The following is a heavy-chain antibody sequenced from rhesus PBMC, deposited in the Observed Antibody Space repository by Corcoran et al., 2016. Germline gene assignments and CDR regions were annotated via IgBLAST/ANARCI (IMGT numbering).Heavy chain of an antibody. Sequence: EVQLVESGGGVEKPGGSLRLSCAASGVSFSDYYMYWVRQDPGKGLEWVSGISYTGGSTYYADSVKGRFNISRENAKNTLYLQMDSLRAEDTAVYYCARGDYSNYFDYWGQGVLVTVSS. D-gene: IGHD4-29*01. V-gene: IGHV3S18*01. J-gene: IGHJ4*01. CDR2: ISYTGGST. CDR1: GVSFSDYY. CDR3: ARGDYSNYFDY.